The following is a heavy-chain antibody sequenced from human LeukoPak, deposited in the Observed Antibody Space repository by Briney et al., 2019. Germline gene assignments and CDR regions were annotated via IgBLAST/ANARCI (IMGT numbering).Heavy chain of an antibody. V-gene: IGHV4-30-2*01. CDR1: GGSISSGCYS. J-gene: IGHJ5*02. CDR2: IYHSGST. Sequence: PSETLSLTCAVSGGSISSGCYSWSWIRQPPGKGLEWIGYIYHSGSTYYNPSLKSRVTISVDRSKNQFSLKLSSVTAADTAVYYCARRWSYGSGSTENWFDPWGQGTLVTVSS. CDR3: ARRWSYGSGSTENWFDP. D-gene: IGHD3-10*01.